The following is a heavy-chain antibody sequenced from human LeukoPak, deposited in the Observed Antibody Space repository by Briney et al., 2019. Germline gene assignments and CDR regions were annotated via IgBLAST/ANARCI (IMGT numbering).Heavy chain of an antibody. CDR3: ANGIVVVHYNMDV. CDR2: IGGSGGST. D-gene: IGHD3-22*01. V-gene: IGHV3-23*01. Sequence: PGGSLRLSCAASGFTVSNNYMSWVRQVPGKGLEWVSAIGGSGGSTYYADSVKGRFTISRDNSKDTLYLQMNSLRAEDTAIYYCANGIVVVHYNMDVWGQGTTATVSS. J-gene: IGHJ6*02. CDR1: GFTVSNNY.